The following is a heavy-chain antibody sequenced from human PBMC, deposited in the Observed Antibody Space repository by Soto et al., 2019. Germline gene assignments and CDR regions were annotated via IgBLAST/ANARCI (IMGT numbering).Heavy chain of an antibody. Sequence: QVQLVQSAGEVKEPGASLKVACKASGYSFSTYGISWVRQAPGQGLEWMGWISTSNGYTNYAQKFQGRVSMTTDTSTNTAYMDGRSLRSDDTGFYFCARDRSFALLEWSPSDSYGMDVWGQGTSVTVSS. CDR1: GYSFSTYG. D-gene: IGHD3-3*01. J-gene: IGHJ6*02. V-gene: IGHV1-18*01. CDR2: ISTSNGYT. CDR3: ARDRSFALLEWSPSDSYGMDV.